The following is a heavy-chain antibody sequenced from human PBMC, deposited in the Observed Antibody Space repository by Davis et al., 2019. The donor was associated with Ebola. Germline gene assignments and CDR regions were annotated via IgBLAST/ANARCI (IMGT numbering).Heavy chain of an antibody. CDR1: EYTFTGYF. Sequence: AASVKVSCKASEYTFTGYFIHWVRQAPGQGLEWMGRLNPNSGGIHYAQMFQGRVTMTRDTSITTAYLELSSLTSDDTAVYYCARGPGYGGSYSADSWGQGTLVTVSS. CDR2: LNPNSGGI. D-gene: IGHD1-26*01. CDR3: ARGPGYGGSYSADS. J-gene: IGHJ4*02. V-gene: IGHV1-2*06.